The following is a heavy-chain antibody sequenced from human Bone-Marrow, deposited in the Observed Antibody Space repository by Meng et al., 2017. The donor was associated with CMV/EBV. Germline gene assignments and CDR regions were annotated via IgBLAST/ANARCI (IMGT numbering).Heavy chain of an antibody. V-gene: IGHV1-69*05. D-gene: IGHD6-13*01. CDR1: GGTFSSYA. CDR3: ARDRQPARYYYYGMDV. J-gene: IGHJ6*02. Sequence: SVKVSCKASGGTFSSYAISWVRQAPGQGLEWRGGIIPIFGTANYAQKFQGRVTITTDESTSTAYMELSSLRSEDTAVYYCARDRQPARYYYYGMDVWGQGTTVTVSS. CDR2: IIPIFGTA.